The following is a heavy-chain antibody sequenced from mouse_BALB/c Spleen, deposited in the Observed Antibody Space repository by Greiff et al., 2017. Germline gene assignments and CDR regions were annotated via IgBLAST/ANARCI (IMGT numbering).Heavy chain of an antibody. Sequence: EVQGVESGGGLVQPGGSRKLSCAASGFTFSSFGMHWVRQAPEKGLEWVAYISSGSSTIYYADTVKGRFTISRDNPKNTLFLQMTSLRSEDTAMYYCARGGYSNYVPWFAYWGQGTLVTVSA. V-gene: IGHV5-17*02. CDR2: ISSGSSTI. D-gene: IGHD2-5*01. CDR3: ARGGYSNYVPWFAY. J-gene: IGHJ3*01. CDR1: GFTFSSFG.